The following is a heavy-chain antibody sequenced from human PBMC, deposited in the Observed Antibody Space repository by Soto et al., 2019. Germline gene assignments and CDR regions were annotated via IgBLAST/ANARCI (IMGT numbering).Heavy chain of an antibody. CDR3: ANFDWSFSCG. Sequence: EVQLLESGGGLVQPGGSLRLSCAGSGFSFSRYAMSWARQAPGKGLEWVSGINDSGDDTDYADSAKGRFTVSRDNSKNILYLQMNSLRVEDTAVYYCANFDWSFSCGWGQGTTVTVSS. D-gene: IGHD3-9*01. J-gene: IGHJ6*02. V-gene: IGHV3-23*01. CDR2: INDSGDDT. CDR1: GFSFSRYA.